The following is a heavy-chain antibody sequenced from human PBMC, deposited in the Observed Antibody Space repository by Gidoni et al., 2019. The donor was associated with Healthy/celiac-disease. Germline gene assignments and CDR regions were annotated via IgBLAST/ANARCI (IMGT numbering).Heavy chain of an antibody. D-gene: IGHD6-6*01. CDR2: ISYDGSNK. Sequence: QVQLVESGGGVVQPGRSLRLSCAASGFTFSSYAMHWVRQAPGKGLEWVAVISYDGSNKYYADSVKGRFTISRDNSKNTLYLQMNSLRAEDTAVYYCARGGGQLAGPIHYYYGMDVWGQGTTVTVSS. CDR1: GFTFSSYA. J-gene: IGHJ6*02. V-gene: IGHV3-30-3*01. CDR3: ARGGGQLAGPIHYYYGMDV.